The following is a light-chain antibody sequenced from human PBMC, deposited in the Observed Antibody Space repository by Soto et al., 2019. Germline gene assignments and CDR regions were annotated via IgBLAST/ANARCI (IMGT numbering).Light chain of an antibody. CDR3: QQYGSSPPYT. CDR2: GAS. J-gene: IGKJ2*01. V-gene: IGKV3-20*01. CDR1: QSVSSSY. Sequence: EIVLTQSPGTLSLSPGERATLSCRASQSVSSSYLAWYQQKPGQAPRLLIYGASSRATGIPDRSSGSGSGTDFTLTISRLEPEDFAVYYCQQYGSSPPYTFGQGTKLEIK.